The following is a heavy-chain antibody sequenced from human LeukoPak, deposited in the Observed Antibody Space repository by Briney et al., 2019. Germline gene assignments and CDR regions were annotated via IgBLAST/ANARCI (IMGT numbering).Heavy chain of an antibody. V-gene: IGHV1-18*01. D-gene: IGHD6-13*01. CDR2: ISPYNGNT. Sequence: ASVKVSCKASGYTSTSTGINWVRQAPGQGLEWMAWISPYNGNTKYARKFQGRVTVTTDTSTTTAYMDLRSLRSDDTAVYYCTRDYLTAAGSDAFDIWGQGTMVTVSS. J-gene: IGHJ3*02. CDR3: TRDYLTAAGSDAFDI. CDR1: GYTSTSTG.